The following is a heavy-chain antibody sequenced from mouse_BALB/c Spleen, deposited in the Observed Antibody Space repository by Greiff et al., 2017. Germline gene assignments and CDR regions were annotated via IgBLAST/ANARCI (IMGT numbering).Heavy chain of an antibody. CDR3: ERRDCRVYGRGPNWYFDV. D-gene: IGHD1-1*01. V-gene: IGHV5-6-5*01. CDR2: ISSGGST. Sequence: EVKLVESGGGLVKPGGSLKLSCAASGFTFSSYAMSWVRQTPEKRLEWVASISSGGSTYYPDSVKGRFTIFGDNDRNILYLQMSSLKPEDKAMYYCERRDCRVYGRGPNWYFDVWGARAAVPGS. J-gene: IGHJ1*01. CDR1: GFTFSSYA.